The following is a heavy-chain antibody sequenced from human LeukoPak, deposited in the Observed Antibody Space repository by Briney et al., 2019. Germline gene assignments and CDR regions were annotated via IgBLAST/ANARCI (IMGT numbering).Heavy chain of an antibody. V-gene: IGHV5-51*01. CDR2: IYAGDSDT. CDR1: GYSFNSYW. J-gene: IGHJ3*02. CDR3: AGRDGYNENAFDI. Sequence: GESLEISCKGSGYSFNSYWIAWVRQMPGKGLEWIGIIYAGDSDTRYSPSFQGQVTISVDKSISTAYLQWSSLKASDTAMYYCAGRDGYNENAFDIWGQGTMVTASS. D-gene: IGHD5-24*01.